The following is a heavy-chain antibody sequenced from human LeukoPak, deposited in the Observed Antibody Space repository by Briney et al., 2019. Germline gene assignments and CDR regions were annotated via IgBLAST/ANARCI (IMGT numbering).Heavy chain of an antibody. CDR1: GFTFSSYW. J-gene: IGHJ4*02. Sequence: GGSLRLSCVASGFTFSSYWMHWVRQAPGKGLVWVSRINSDGSSTMYADSVKGRSTISRDNAKSTVFLQMHSLRAEDTAVYFCARDLTGSVQDYWGQGTLVTVSS. D-gene: IGHD3-9*01. CDR3: ARDLTGSVQDY. CDR2: INSDGSST. V-gene: IGHV3-74*03.